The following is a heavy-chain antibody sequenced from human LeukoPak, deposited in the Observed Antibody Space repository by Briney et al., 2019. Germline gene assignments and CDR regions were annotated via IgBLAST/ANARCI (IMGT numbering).Heavy chain of an antibody. D-gene: IGHD1-1*01. Sequence: GASVKVSCKASGYTFTGYYMHWVGQAPGQGVEGMGRINPNSGGTNDAQKFQGRVTMTRDTSISTAYMELSRLRSDDTAVYYCAISGTSYYYYYMDVWGKGTTVTVSS. CDR2: INPNSGGT. J-gene: IGHJ6*03. V-gene: IGHV1-2*06. CDR1: GYTFTGYY. CDR3: AISGTSYYYYYMDV.